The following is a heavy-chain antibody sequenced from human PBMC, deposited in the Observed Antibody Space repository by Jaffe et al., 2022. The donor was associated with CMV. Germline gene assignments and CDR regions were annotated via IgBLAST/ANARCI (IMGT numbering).Heavy chain of an antibody. CDR1: GFTFSSYG. D-gene: IGHD4-17*01. J-gene: IGHJ5*02. V-gene: IGHV3-33*08. CDR2: IWFDGSKN. Sequence: QVQLVESGGGVVQPGRSLRLSCAASGFTFSSYGMHWVRQAPGKGLEWVAVIWFDGSKNYYADSVKGRFTISRDNSKNTLYLQMNSLRAEDTAVYYCARDQGGDSAHPAGGWFDPWGQGTLVTVSS. CDR3: ARDQGGDSAHPAGGWFDP.